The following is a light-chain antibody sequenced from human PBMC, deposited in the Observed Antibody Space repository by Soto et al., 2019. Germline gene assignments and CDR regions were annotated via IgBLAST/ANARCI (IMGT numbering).Light chain of an antibody. Sequence: DIQMTQSPSSMSASVGDRVTITCRASQGISKDLHWYQKKPGQVPRLLIYAASTLQSGVASRFSGSGSGTGFALTIRSLQPEDVATYYGQKYNSAPFTFGPGTKGDIK. CDR3: QKYNSAPFT. CDR1: QGISKD. J-gene: IGKJ3*01. CDR2: AAS. V-gene: IGKV1-27*01.